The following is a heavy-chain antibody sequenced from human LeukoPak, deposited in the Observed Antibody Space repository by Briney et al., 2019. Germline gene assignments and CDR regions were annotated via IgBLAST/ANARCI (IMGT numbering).Heavy chain of an antibody. Sequence: GGSLRLSCAASGFTFSSYSMNWVRQAPGKGLEWVSSISSSSSYIYYADSVKGRFTISRDNAKNSLYLQMNSLRAEDTAVYYCARSGYSSGWYVYWGQGTLVTASS. D-gene: IGHD6-19*01. V-gene: IGHV3-21*01. CDR2: ISSSSSYI. CDR1: GFTFSSYS. J-gene: IGHJ4*02. CDR3: ARSGYSSGWYVY.